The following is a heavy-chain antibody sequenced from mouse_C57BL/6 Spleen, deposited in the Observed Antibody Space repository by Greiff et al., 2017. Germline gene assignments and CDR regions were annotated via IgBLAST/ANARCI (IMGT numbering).Heavy chain of an antibody. J-gene: IGHJ3*01. CDR2: INPGSGGT. CDR3: ARSEYDYLAY. Sequence: QVQLQQSGAELVRPGTSVKVSCKASGYAFTNYLIEWVKQRPGQGLEWIGVINPGSGGTNYNEKFKGKATLTADKSSSPAYMQLSSLTSEDSAVYFCARSEYDYLAYWGQGTLVTVAA. D-gene: IGHD2-4*01. V-gene: IGHV1-54*01. CDR1: GYAFTNYL.